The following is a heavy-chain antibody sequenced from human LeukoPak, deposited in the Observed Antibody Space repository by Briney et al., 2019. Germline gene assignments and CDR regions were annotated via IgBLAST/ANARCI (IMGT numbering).Heavy chain of an antibody. V-gene: IGHV3-30*14. CDR2: ISNDGNTK. J-gene: IGHJ4*02. D-gene: IGHD2-2*01. CDR1: GFIFSNHA. Sequence: GSLRLSCAASGFIFSNHAIQWVRQAPGEGLEWVAIISNDGNTKDYADSVKGRFTISRDNSKNTLYLQMNSLRAEDTAVYYCASISVYCSSTSCYDFDYWGQGTLVTVSS. CDR3: ASISVYCSSTSCYDFDY.